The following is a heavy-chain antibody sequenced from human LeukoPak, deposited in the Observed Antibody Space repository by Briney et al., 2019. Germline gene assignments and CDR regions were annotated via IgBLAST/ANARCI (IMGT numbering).Heavy chain of an antibody. CDR1: GFTVSTNY. J-gene: IGHJ4*02. V-gene: IGHV3-66*01. CDR2: IYRGGST. D-gene: IGHD4-17*01. Sequence: GGSLRLSCVASGFTVSTNYMSWVRQVPGKGLEWVSVIYRGGSTYYADSVKGRFTISRDSSKNTLYLQMDSLRVEDTAVYFCARERDYEFDSWGEGNLGTVSS. CDR3: ARERDYEFDS.